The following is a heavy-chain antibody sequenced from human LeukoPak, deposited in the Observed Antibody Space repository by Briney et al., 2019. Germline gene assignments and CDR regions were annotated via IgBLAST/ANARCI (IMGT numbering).Heavy chain of an antibody. V-gene: IGHV3-53*01. D-gene: IGHD3-22*01. CDR3: ATSNYYDSSGLDY. CDR2: IYSGGST. CDR1: GFTVSSNY. J-gene: IGHJ4*02. Sequence: GGSLRPSCAASGFTVSSNYMSWVRQAPGKGLEWVSVIYSGGSTYYADSVKGRFTISRDNSKNTLYLQMNSLRAEDTAVYYCATSNYYDSSGLDYWGQGTLVTVSS.